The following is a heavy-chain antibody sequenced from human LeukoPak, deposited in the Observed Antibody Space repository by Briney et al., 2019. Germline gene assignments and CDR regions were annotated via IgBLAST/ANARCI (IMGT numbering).Heavy chain of an antibody. Sequence: GGSLRLSCAASGFNVRNHYMSWGRQPPGKGLEWVSVIYNGYDTYYADSVKGRFTISRYNSKNKLYLQMNSVGAEETDIYYCAEGLHAAFDSWGQGILVTVSS. CDR1: GFNVRNHY. CDR2: IYNGYDT. J-gene: IGHJ4*02. V-gene: IGHV3-53*01. CDR3: AEGLHAAFDS. D-gene: IGHD3-16*01.